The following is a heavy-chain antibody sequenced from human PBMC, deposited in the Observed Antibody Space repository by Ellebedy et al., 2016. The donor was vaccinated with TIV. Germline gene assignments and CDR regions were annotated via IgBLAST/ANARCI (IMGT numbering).Heavy chain of an antibody. Sequence: SETLSLXXTVSGGSISSYYWSWIRQPPGKGLEWIGYIYYSGSTNYNPSLKSRVTISVDTSKNQFSLKLSSVTAADTAVYFCARRTFYGAGPLDYWGQGNLVTVAS. CDR3: ARRTFYGAGPLDY. D-gene: IGHD3-10*01. CDR2: IYYSGST. CDR1: GGSISSYY. J-gene: IGHJ4*02. V-gene: IGHV4-59*08.